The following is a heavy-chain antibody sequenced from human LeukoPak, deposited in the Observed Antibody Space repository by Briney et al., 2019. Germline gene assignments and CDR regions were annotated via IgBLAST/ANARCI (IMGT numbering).Heavy chain of an antibody. CDR2: INHSGST. V-gene: IGHV4-34*01. CDR1: GGSFSGYY. CDR3: ARVRSYGLYYFDY. D-gene: IGHD5-18*01. Sequence: SDTLSVTCAVYGGSFSGYYWCWIRQPPAKGLEWIGEINHSGSTNYNPSLKSRVTISVDASKNQFSLKLSSVTAADTAVYYCARVRSYGLYYFDYWGQGTLVTVSS. J-gene: IGHJ4*02.